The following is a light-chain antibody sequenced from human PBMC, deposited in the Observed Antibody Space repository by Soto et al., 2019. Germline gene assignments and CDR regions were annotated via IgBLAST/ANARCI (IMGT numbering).Light chain of an antibody. CDR3: SSYTSRSTVL. Sequence: QSVLTQPASVSGSPGQSITISCTGTSSDIGAYDYVSWYQQHPGKVPKLLIYHVSDRPSGVPDRFSGSKSANTASLTISGLQAEDEADYYCSSYTSRSTVLFGGGTKLTVL. J-gene: IGLJ2*01. V-gene: IGLV2-14*03. CDR1: SSDIGAYDY. CDR2: HVS.